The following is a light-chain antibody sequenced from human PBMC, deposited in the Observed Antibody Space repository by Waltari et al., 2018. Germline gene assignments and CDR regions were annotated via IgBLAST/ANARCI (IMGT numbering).Light chain of an antibody. J-gene: IGLJ2*01. CDR2: EVS. CDR1: SSDVGRSNL. Sequence: QSALTQPASVSGSPGQSITIPCPGTSSDVGRSNLFSWYQQHPAKAPKLMIYEVSKRPSGVSNRFSGSKSGNTASLTISGLQTEDEAEYYCCSYAGSNTPVVFGGGTKLTVL. V-gene: IGLV2-23*02. CDR3: CSYAGSNTPVV.